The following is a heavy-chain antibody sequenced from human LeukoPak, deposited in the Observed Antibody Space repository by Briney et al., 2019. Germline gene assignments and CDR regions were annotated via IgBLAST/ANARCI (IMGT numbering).Heavy chain of an antibody. CDR3: ARVDNSPTPLQWHFDY. D-gene: IGHD5-24*01. CDR2: INTSSGST. Sequence: ATVRVSCKPSGYTFTSYYMTWVAQAPGQPLKCMGIINTSSGSTSYAQKFQGRVTMTRDTSTSTVYMELSSLRSEDTAVYYCARVDNSPTPLQWHFDYWGQGTLVTVSS. V-gene: IGHV1-46*01. J-gene: IGHJ4*02. CDR1: GYTFTSYY.